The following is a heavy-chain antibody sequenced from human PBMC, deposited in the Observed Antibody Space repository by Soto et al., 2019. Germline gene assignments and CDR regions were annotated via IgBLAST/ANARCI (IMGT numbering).Heavy chain of an antibody. D-gene: IGHD1-1*01. CDR2: IIPRFGIT. V-gene: IGHV1-69*01. CDR3: ARGRGLYNSGRSQLDS. CDR1: GDSFIKYT. J-gene: IGHJ4*02. Sequence: QVQVVQSGAEVKKPGSSVRVSCKASGDSFIKYTVNWVRQAPRQGLEWMGGIIPRFGITNYAPTLQDRVTITADASMNTVYMELSSLRSDDTALYYCARGRGLYNSGRSQLDSWGQGTLVTVSS.